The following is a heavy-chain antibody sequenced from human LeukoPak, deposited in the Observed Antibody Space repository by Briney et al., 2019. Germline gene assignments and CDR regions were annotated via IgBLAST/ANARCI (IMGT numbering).Heavy chain of an antibody. CDR2: IYYSGST. V-gene: IGHV4-59*11. CDR3: ARGRNMYYYDSSGLYGFDY. CDR1: GGSISSHY. D-gene: IGHD3-22*01. J-gene: IGHJ4*02. Sequence: SETLSLTWTVSGGSISSHYWSWIRQPPGKGLEWIGYIYYSGSTDYNPSLKSRVTISVDTSKNQFSLKLSSVTAADTAVYYCARGRNMYYYDSSGLYGFDYWGQGTLVTVSS.